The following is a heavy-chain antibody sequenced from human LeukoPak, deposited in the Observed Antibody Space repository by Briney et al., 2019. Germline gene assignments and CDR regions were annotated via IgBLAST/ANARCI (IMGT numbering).Heavy chain of an antibody. Sequence: GGSLRLSCAASGFTVSSNYISWVRQAPGKGLEWVSVIYSGGSTYYADSVKGRFTISRDNSKNTLYLQMNSLRAEDTAVYYCARATYYYDSSGPDWGQGTLVTVSS. D-gene: IGHD3-22*01. CDR3: ARATYYYDSSGPD. V-gene: IGHV3-53*01. CDR2: IYSGGST. CDR1: GFTVSSNY. J-gene: IGHJ4*02.